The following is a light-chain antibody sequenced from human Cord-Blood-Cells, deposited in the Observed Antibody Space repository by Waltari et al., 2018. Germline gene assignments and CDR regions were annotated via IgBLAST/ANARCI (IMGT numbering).Light chain of an antibody. V-gene: IGKV1-39*01. CDR3: DQSYSTRRT. J-gene: IGKJ1*01. CDR1: QSISSY. Sequence: DIQMTQSPSSLSASVGDRVTITCRGSQSISSYLNWYQQKPGRAPQLLIYAASSLQSGVPSTFRGSGSATDCTLTIRSLQPEDCASYYSDQSYSTRRTVGQGRKVEIK. CDR2: AAS.